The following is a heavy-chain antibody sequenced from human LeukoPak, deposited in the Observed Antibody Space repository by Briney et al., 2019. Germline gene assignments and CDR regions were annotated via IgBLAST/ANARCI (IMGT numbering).Heavy chain of an antibody. D-gene: IGHD6-13*01. Sequence: PGGSLRLSCAASGFTFSSAWMSWVRRAPGKGLEWVSVIHSGGTTFYADSVKGRITISRDDSKNTLYLQMNSLRAEDTAVYYCATGSLGDYYYGMDVWGQGTTVTVSS. J-gene: IGHJ6*02. V-gene: IGHV3-66*01. CDR2: IHSGGTT. CDR3: ATGSLGDYYYGMDV. CDR1: GFTFSSAW.